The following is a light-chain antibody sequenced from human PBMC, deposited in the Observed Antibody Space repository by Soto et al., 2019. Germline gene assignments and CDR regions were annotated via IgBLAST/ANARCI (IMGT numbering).Light chain of an antibody. CDR2: GAS. CDR1: QDISNY. CDR3: QQTYSSSWT. Sequence: DIQMTQSPSSLSASVLDIVTITCLASQDISNYLNWYQHKPGKAPKLLIYGASRLQTGVPSRFSGSGSGTDFTLTVSSLQPEDFATYYCQQTYSSSWTFGQGTKVDIK. J-gene: IGKJ1*01. V-gene: IGKV1-39*01.